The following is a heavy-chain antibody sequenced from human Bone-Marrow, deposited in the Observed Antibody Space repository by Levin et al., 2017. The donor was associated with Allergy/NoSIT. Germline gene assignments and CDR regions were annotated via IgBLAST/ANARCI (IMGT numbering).Heavy chain of an antibody. J-gene: IGHJ4*02. CDR2: IWYDESNK. V-gene: IGHV3-33*01. CDR1: GFTFSTFG. D-gene: IGHD5-12*01. Sequence: GESLKISCAASGFTFSTFGMHWVRQAPGKGLEWVAVIWYDESNKYYADSVKGRFTISRDNSKNTLFLHMNSLRAEDTAVYYCTRGGGYDSHYPLDYWGQGTLVTVSS. CDR3: TRGGGYDSHYPLDY.